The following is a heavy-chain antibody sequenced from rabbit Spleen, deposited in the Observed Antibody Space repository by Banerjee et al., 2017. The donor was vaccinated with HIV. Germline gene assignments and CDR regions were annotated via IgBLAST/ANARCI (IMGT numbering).Heavy chain of an antibody. D-gene: IGHD1-1*01. Sequence: QEQLVETGGGLVQPGGSLTLSCKASGFDFSRYGMSWVRQAPGKGLEWIACIYTGSSGITYYANWVISRFTITSNTNQNTVDLKMTSLTAADTATYFCARWAAGSGGWYTFNLWGPGTLVTVS. J-gene: IGHJ4*01. V-gene: IGHV1S47*01. CDR1: GFDFSRYG. CDR3: ARWAAGSGGWYTFNL. CDR2: IYTGSSGIT.